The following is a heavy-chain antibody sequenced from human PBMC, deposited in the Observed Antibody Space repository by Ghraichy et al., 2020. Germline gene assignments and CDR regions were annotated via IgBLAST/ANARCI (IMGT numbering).Heavy chain of an antibody. J-gene: IGHJ3*02. D-gene: IGHD2-21*02. CDR1: GFTFSSYG. CDR3: ASHAYCGGDCGDAFDI. V-gene: IGHV3-33*01. Sequence: GGSLRLSCAASGFTFSSYGMHWVRQAPGKGLEWVAVIWYDGSNKYYADSVKGRFTISRDNSKNTLYLQMNSLRAEDTAVYYCASHAYCGGDCGDAFDIWGQGTMVTVSS. CDR2: IWYDGSNK.